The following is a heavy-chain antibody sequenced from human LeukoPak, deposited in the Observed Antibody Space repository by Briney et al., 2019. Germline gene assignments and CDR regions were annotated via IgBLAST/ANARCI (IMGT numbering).Heavy chain of an antibody. D-gene: IGHD3-9*01. CDR1: GYTFTVYY. CDR3: ARDRDYDILTGYDYYYYYMDV. CDR2: INPNSGGT. V-gene: IGHV1-2*02. Sequence: ASVKVSCKASGYTFTVYYMHWVRQAPGQGLEWMGWINPNSGGTNYAQKFQGRVTMTRDTSISTAYMELSRLRSDDTAVYYCARDRDYDILTGYDYYYYYMDVWGKGTTVTVSS. J-gene: IGHJ6*03.